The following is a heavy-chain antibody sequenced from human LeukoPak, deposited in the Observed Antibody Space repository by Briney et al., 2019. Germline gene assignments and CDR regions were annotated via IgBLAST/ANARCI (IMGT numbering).Heavy chain of an antibody. J-gene: IGHJ5*02. CDR3: ARNSAVATSRSWFDP. CDR1: GDSISSYNYF. Sequence: ASETLSLTCTVSGDSISSYNYFWGWIRQPPGKGLEWVGSIYYRGNTYYNPSLKSRVTLSADTSKNQFSLKLTAVTAADTAVYYCARNSAVATSRSWFDPWGQGTLVTVSS. V-gene: IGHV4-39*01. CDR2: IYYRGNT. D-gene: IGHD6-19*01.